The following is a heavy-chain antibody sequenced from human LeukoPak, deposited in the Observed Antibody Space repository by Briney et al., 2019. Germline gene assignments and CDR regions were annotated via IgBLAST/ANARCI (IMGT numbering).Heavy chain of an antibody. J-gene: IGHJ4*02. CDR3: ARDGGGSSGYYWGLGY. CDR2: ISGSGGNT. CDR1: GFTFSSYA. D-gene: IGHD3-22*01. Sequence: GGSLRLSCAASGFTFSSYAMNWVRQAPGKGLEWVSAISGSGGNTYYADSVKGRFTISRDNAKDTLYLQMNSLRAEDTAVYYCARDGGGSSGYYWGLGYWGQGTLVTVSS. V-gene: IGHV3-23*01.